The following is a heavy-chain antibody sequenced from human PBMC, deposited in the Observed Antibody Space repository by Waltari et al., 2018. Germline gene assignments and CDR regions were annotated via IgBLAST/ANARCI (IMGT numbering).Heavy chain of an antibody. Sequence: VQLQESGPGLVKRSESLWRTCTVSGDSVTDYYCTWIRQSAGKGLDYIGSASYNGDAPYNSPLAIRITRSVDTSDNQSSLMLRSMTAADTSIYFCAATSPGPTTPTDYWGQGTLVTVSS. CDR2: ASYNGDA. J-gene: IGHJ4*02. D-gene: IGHD1-26*01. CDR3: AATSPGPTTPTDY. CDR1: GDSVTDYY. V-gene: IGHV4-59*02.